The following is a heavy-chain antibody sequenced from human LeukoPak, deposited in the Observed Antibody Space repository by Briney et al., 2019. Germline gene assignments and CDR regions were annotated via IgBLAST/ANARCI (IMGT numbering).Heavy chain of an antibody. CDR2: ISGYNDNT. CDR1: GFTFRDYA. V-gene: IGHV1-18*01. D-gene: IGHD6-25*01. Sequence: ASVKVSCKTSGFTFRDYAIGWVRHVPGQGLGWMGWISGYNDNTNFPQRLQDRISMATDTSTDTAYMTLRSLRSDDTAVYFCARVHRPYNIGLMDYWGQGTQITVSS. CDR3: ARVHRPYNIGLMDY. J-gene: IGHJ4*02.